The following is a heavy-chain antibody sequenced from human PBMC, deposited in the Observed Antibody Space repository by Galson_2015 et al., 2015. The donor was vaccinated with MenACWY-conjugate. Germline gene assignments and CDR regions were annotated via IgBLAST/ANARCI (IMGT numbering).Heavy chain of an antibody. CDR3: ARRPPGGRGMDV. CDR2: ISPIDSKT. J-gene: IGHJ6*02. Sequence: QSGAEVKKPGESLKISCTASGYNFITYWLGWVRQVPGKGLEWVGLISPIDSKTRYSPAFEGRVTISADNSITTAYLQWNSLQASDTAMYYCARRPPGGRGMDVGGQGTTVTVSS. V-gene: IGHV5-51*01. D-gene: IGHD1-26*01. CDR1: GYNFITYW.